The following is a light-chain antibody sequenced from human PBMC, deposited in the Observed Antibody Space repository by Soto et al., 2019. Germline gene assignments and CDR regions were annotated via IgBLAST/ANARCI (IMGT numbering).Light chain of an antibody. CDR2: DAS. V-gene: IGKV1-13*02. CDR1: QDIGRA. CDR3: LQFNGFPLT. Sequence: IQLTQSPSSLSASVGDRVTITCRAGQDIGRALAWYQQRPGKAPKLRLYDASNLEAGVHSRFSVSGSGTDFTLTITSLRPEDFATYYFLQFNGFPLTFGGGTKVEIK. J-gene: IGKJ4*01.